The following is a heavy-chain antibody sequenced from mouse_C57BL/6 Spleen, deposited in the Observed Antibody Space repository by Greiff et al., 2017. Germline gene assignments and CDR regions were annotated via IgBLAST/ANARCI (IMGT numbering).Heavy chain of an antibody. Sequence: QVQLQQPGAELVKPGASVKLSCKASGYTFTSYWMHWVKQRPGQGLEWIGMIHPNSGSTNYNEKFKSKATLTVDKSSSTAYMQLSSLTSEDSAVYYCESQLGRDWFAYWGQGTLVTVSA. CDR1: GYTFTSYW. J-gene: IGHJ3*01. D-gene: IGHD4-1*02. CDR3: ESQLGRDWFAY. V-gene: IGHV1-64*01. CDR2: IHPNSGST.